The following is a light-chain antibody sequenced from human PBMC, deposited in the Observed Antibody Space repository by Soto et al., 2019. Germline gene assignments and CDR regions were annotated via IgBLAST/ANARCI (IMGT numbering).Light chain of an antibody. CDR1: QSVSSY. Sequence: IVLTLSPATLSLSQRERATLSCRASQSVSSYLAWYQQKPGQAPRLLIYDASNRATGIPARFSGSGSGTDFTLTISSLEPEDFAVYYCQQRTNWRFTFGPGTKVDI. J-gene: IGKJ3*01. CDR3: QQRTNWRFT. CDR2: DAS. V-gene: IGKV3-11*01.